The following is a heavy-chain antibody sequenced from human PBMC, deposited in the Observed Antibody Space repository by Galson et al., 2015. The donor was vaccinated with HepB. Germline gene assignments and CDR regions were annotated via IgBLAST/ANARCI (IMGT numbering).Heavy chain of an antibody. V-gene: IGHV5-51*01. J-gene: IGHJ2*01. CDR2: IYPGDSDT. CDR3: ARHNVAAADTNWYFDL. D-gene: IGHD6-13*01. CDR1: GYSFTSYW. Sequence: QSGAEVKKPGESLKISCKGSGYSFTSYWIGWVRQMPGKGLEWMGIIYPGDSDTRYSPSFQGQVTISADKSISTAYLQWSSLKASDTAMYYCARHNVAAADTNWYFDLWGRGTLVTVSS.